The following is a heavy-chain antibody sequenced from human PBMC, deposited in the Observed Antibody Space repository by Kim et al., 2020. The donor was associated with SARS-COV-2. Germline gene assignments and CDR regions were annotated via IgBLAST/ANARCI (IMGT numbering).Heavy chain of an antibody. V-gene: IGHV4-34*01. J-gene: IGHJ4*02. D-gene: IGHD3-10*01. CDR2: INHSGST. CDR1: GESFSGYY. CDR3: AARGTVRGVIIADS. Sequence: SETLSLTCAVYGESFSGYYWSWIRQPPGKGLEWIGEINHSGSTNYNSSLKSRVTISIDTSKNQLSLKLISVTAADTAVYYCAARGTVRGVIIADSWGRGT.